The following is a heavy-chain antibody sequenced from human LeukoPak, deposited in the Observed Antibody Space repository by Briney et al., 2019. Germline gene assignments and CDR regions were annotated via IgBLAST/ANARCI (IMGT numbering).Heavy chain of an antibody. CDR2: ISYDGSDK. CDR1: GFTFSNFG. Sequence: GGSLRLSCAASGFTFSNFGMHWVHQAPGKGLEWVAVISYDGSDKFYADSVKGRFTISRDNSKNTLYLQMNSLRTEDTAVYYCAKNRVVFNLNYAYYFDYWGQGTLVTVSS. CDR3: AKNRVVFNLNYAYYFDY. J-gene: IGHJ4*02. D-gene: IGHD1-7*01. V-gene: IGHV3-30*18.